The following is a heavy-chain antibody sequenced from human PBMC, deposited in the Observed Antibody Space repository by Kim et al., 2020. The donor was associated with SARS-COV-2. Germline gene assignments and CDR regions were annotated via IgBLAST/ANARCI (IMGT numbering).Heavy chain of an antibody. V-gene: IGHV4-34*01. CDR1: GGSFSGYL. CDR2: INPSGSA. Sequence: SETLSLTCFVSGGSFSGYLWSWVRQPAGKGLEVIGEINPSGSATYNPSLKGRVTISLDTSKNHFSLRLTSVTAADTAIYFCARVWHYWGQGTLVTVSS. CDR3: ARVWHY. J-gene: IGHJ4*02.